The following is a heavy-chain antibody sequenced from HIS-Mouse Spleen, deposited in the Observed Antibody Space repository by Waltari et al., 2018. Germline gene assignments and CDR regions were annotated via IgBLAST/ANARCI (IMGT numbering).Heavy chain of an antibody. V-gene: IGHV4-39*07. D-gene: IGHD6-13*01. CDR3: AREIPYSSSWYDWYFDL. J-gene: IGHJ2*01. Sequence: QLQLQESGPGLVKPSETLSLTCTVSGGSISSSSYYWGWIRQPPGKGLGGIGGIYYSGGTYNNPSLKSRVTISVDTSKNQCSLKLSSVTAADTAVYYCAREIPYSSSWYDWYFDLWGRGTLVTVSS. CDR1: GGSISSSSYY. CDR2: IYYSGGT.